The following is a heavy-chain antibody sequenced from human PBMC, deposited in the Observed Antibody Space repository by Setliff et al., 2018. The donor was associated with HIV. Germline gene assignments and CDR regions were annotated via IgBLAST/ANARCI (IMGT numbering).Heavy chain of an antibody. CDR3: ARGGAFCGRDSCYYLDY. J-gene: IGHJ4*02. CDR2: IYTSGST. V-gene: IGHV4-4*08. CDR1: GGSISSYY. D-gene: IGHD2-21*02. Sequence: SETLSLTCTVSGGSISSYYWSWIRQPPGKGLEWIGYIYTSGSTNYNPSLKRRVTISVDTSKNQFSLKLSSVTAADTAVYYCARGGAFCGRDSCYYLDYWGQGILVTVSS.